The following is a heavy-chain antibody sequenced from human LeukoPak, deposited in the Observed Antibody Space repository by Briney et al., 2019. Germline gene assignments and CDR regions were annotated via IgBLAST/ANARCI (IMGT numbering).Heavy chain of an antibody. CDR3: TYGGNFDY. J-gene: IGHJ4*02. Sequence: GGSLRLSCAASGFTVITNYMSWVRQAPGKGLGWVSVIYSGGDTYYADSVKGRFTISRDNSKNTLSLQMNSLRAEDTALYYCTYGGNFDYWGQGTLVTVSS. V-gene: IGHV3-66*01. CDR1: GFTVITNY. D-gene: IGHD4-17*01. CDR2: IYSGGDT.